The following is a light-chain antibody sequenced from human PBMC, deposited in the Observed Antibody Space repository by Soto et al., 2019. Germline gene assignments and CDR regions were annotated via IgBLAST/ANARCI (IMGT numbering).Light chain of an antibody. J-gene: IGLJ2*01. V-gene: IGLV2-23*01. CDR1: GREVGNYKL. CDR2: EDT. CDR3: CSYAGSTTLV. Sequence: QSALTQPASVSGSPGQSITISCTGTGREVGNYKLVSWYQHHPGKTPKLMIYEDTKRPSGVSNRFSGSKSGNTASLTISGLQAEDEADYYCCSYAGSTTLVFGGGTKVTVL.